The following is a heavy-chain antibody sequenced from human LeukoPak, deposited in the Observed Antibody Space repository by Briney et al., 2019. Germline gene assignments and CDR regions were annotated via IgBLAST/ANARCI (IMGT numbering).Heavy chain of an antibody. CDR2: ISAYNGNT. Sequence: EASVKVSCTASGYTFTSYGISWVRQAPGQGLEWMGWISAYNGNTNYAQKLQGRVTMTTDTSTSTAYMELRSLRSDDTAVYYCAREVRGWYFDYWGQGTLVPVSS. J-gene: IGHJ4*02. CDR3: AREVRGWYFDY. V-gene: IGHV1-18*04. D-gene: IGHD6-19*01. CDR1: GYTFTSYG.